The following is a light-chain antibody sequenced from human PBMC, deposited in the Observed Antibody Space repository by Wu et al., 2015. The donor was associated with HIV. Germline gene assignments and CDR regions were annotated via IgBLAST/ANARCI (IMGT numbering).Light chain of an antibody. J-gene: IGKJ1*01. CDR2: GAS. Sequence: EIVLTQSPGTLSLSPGERATLSCRANQSVSSSYLTWYQQKPGQALRLLIYGASSRATGIPDRFSGRGSGTDFTLTISRLEPEDFAVYYCQQYGSSPWTFGQGTKVEIK. CDR1: QSVSSSY. V-gene: IGKV3-20*01. CDR3: QQYGSSPWT.